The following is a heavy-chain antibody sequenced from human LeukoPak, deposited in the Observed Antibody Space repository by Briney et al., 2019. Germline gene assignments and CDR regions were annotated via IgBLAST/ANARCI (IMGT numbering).Heavy chain of an antibody. Sequence: PSETLSLTCAVYGVSFSGYYWSWLRQPPGKGLEWLGEINHSGSTNYNPSLKSRVTISVDTSKNQFSLKLSSVTAADTAVYYCASPTTRYSSSWFLYWGQGTLVTVSS. CDR1: GVSFSGYY. CDR2: INHSGST. V-gene: IGHV4-34*01. D-gene: IGHD6-13*01. CDR3: ASPTTRYSSSWFLY. J-gene: IGHJ4*02.